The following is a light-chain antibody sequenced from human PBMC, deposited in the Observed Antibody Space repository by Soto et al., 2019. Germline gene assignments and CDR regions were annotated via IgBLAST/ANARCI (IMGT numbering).Light chain of an antibody. CDR3: QQSYSTPGA. CDR2: AAS. Sequence: DIQMTQSPSSLSASVGDRVTITCRARQRNRRHLNWYQQKPGKAPKLLIYAASSLQSGVPSRFSGSGSGTDFTLTISSLQPEDFATYYCQQSYSTPGAFGQGTKLEIK. V-gene: IGKV1-39*01. J-gene: IGKJ2*01. CDR1: QRNRRH.